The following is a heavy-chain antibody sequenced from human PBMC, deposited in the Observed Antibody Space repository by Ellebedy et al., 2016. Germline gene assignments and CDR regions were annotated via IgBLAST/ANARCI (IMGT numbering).Heavy chain of an antibody. CDR1: GFTFSGYT. J-gene: IGHJ4*02. D-gene: IGHD4-17*01. CDR2: ISGDGDTT. CDR3: YYGHYSGY. Sequence: GESLKISCAASGFTFSGYTMNWVRQAPGGGLEWISTISGDGDTTFSADSVKGRFTISRDNSRNTLYLQMDSLRAADTAVYYCYYGHYSGYWGQGTLVTVSS. V-gene: IGHV3-23*01.